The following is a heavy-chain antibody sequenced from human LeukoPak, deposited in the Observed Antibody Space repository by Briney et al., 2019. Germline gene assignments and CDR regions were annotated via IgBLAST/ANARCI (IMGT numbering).Heavy chain of an antibody. D-gene: IGHD5-24*01. V-gene: IGHV4-39*07. CDR2: IYYSGNT. Sequence: SETLSLTCTVSGGSISSSSYYWGWIRQPPGKGLEWIGNIYYSGNTYYNSSLKSRVTISVDTSKNQFSLRLSSVTAADTAVYYCARESLTWLQSRTSWFDPWGQGTLVTVSS. J-gene: IGHJ5*02. CDR1: GGSISSSSYY. CDR3: ARESLTWLQSRTSWFDP.